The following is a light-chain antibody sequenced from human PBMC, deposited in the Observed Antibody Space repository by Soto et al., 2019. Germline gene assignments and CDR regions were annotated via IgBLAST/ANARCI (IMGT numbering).Light chain of an antibody. J-gene: IGKJ5*01. CDR2: AAS. CDR1: QSISIY. V-gene: IGKV1-39*01. CDR3: QQSYSYPPT. Sequence: DIQMTQSPSSLSASVGDRVTITCRASQSISIYLNWYQQKPGKAPKLLIYAASSLQSGVPSRFSGSGSGTDFTLTISSLQPEDFATYYCQQSYSYPPTFGQGTRLEIK.